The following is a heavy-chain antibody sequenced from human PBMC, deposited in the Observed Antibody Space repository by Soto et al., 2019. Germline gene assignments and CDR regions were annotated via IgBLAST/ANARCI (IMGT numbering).Heavy chain of an antibody. Sequence: GESLKISCKGSGYSFTSYWIGWVRQMPGKGLEWMGIIYPGDSDTRYSPSFQGQVTISADKSISTAYLQWSSLKASDTAMYYCARHVTSGYSSSSVVMDYGMDVWGQGTTVTVSS. D-gene: IGHD6-6*01. J-gene: IGHJ6*02. V-gene: IGHV5-51*01. CDR2: IYPGDSDT. CDR3: ARHVTSGYSSSSVVMDYGMDV. CDR1: GYSFTSYW.